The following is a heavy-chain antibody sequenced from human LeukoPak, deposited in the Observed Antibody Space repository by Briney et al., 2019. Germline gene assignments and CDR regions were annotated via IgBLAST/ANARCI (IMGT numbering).Heavy chain of an antibody. Sequence: ASVKVSCKASGYTFTSYYMHWVRQAPGQRLEWMGWINAGNGNTKYSQKFQGRVTITRDTSASTAYMELSSLRSEDTAVYYCARDLRGSSSWYGYFQHWGQGTLVTVSS. D-gene: IGHD6-13*01. CDR1: GYTFTSYY. CDR3: ARDLRGSSSWYGYFQH. J-gene: IGHJ1*01. V-gene: IGHV1-3*01. CDR2: INAGNGNT.